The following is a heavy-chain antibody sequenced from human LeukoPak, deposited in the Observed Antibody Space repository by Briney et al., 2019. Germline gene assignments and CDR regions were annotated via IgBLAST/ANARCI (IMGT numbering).Heavy chain of an antibody. V-gene: IGHV1-2*02. CDR3: AASGSYYENWFDP. J-gene: IGHJ5*02. CDR2: INPNSGGT. CDR1: GYTFTGYY. Sequence: ASVKVSCKASGYTFTGYYMHWVRQAPGQGLEWMGWINPNSGGTNYAQKFQGRVTMTRDTSISTAYMELSSLRSDDTAVYYCAASGSYYENWFDPWGQGTLVTVSS. D-gene: IGHD1-26*01.